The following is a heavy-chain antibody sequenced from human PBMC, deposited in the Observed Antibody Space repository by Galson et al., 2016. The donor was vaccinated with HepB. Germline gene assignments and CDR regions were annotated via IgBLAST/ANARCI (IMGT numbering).Heavy chain of an antibody. CDR3: AKHLSRRAVFDY. Sequence: SETLSLTCSVSGDSISTFCWSWIRQSPLRGLEWIAYFCDGGSTNYSPSLKSRATISADTSKNQLSLKLNSVTVADMADYYGAKHLSRRAVFDYWGQGTLVTVSS. V-gene: IGHV4-59*08. CDR1: GDSISTFC. CDR2: FCDGGST. J-gene: IGHJ4*02.